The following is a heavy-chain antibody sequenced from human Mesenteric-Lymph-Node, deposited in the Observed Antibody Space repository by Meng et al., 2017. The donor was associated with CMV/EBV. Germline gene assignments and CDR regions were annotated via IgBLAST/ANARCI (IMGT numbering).Heavy chain of an antibody. Sequence: ASGFTVSSNYMSWVRQAPGKGLEWVSVIYSGGSTYYADSVKGRFTISRDNSKNTLYLQMNSLRAEDTAVYYCATGYYYGSGSYRNDYWGQGTLVTVSS. CDR1: GFTVSSNY. J-gene: IGHJ4*02. D-gene: IGHD3-10*01. V-gene: IGHV3-53*01. CDR2: IYSGGST. CDR3: ATGYYYGSGSYRNDY.